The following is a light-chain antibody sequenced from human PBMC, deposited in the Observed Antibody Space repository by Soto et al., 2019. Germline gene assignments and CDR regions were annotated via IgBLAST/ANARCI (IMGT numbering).Light chain of an antibody. Sequence: DIQMTQSPSTLSGSVGDRVTITCRASQTISSWLAWYQQKPGKAPKLLIYKASTLKSGVPSRFSRSRYGTEFTLNISNLQPDEFTTYYCQPYNSYSEAFGKGTKVE. J-gene: IGKJ1*01. CDR1: QTISSW. V-gene: IGKV1-5*03. CDR3: QPYNSYSEA. CDR2: KAS.